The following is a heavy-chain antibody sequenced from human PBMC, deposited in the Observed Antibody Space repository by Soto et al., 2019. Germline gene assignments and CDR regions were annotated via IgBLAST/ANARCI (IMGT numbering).Heavy chain of an antibody. CDR3: ARELTIVGVVNKRNRFAP. Sequence: SETLSLTCTVSSGSISSSNWWSWVRQPPGKGLEWIGEIYHSGSTNYNPSLKSRVTISVDKSKNQFSLKLSSVTAADTAVYYCARELTIVGVVNKRNRFAPWGQGTLVPVAS. CDR1: SGSISSSNW. V-gene: IGHV4-4*02. D-gene: IGHD3-3*01. J-gene: IGHJ5*02. CDR2: IYHSGST.